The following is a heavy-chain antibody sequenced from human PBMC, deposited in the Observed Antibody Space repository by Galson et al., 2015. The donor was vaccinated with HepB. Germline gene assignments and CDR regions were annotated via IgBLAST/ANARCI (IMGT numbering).Heavy chain of an antibody. V-gene: IGHV4-59*08. J-gene: IGHJ6*02. D-gene: IGHD3-3*01. CDR3: ARHSLVQSLEWLPNFGMDV. CDR2: IYYIGST. Sequence: SETLSLTCTVSGGSISPYYWSWLRQPPGKGLEWIGYIYYIGSTNYNPSLKSRVTISVDTSKNQFSLQRRSMTAADTAVYFCARHSLVQSLEWLPNFGMDVWGQGTTVTVSS. CDR1: GGSISPYY.